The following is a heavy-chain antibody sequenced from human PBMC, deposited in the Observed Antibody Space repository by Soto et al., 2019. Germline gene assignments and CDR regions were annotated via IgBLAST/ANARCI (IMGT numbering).Heavy chain of an antibody. CDR1: GGSISSGDNY. Sequence: SETLSLTCTVSGGSISSGDNYWSWIRQPPGKGLEWIGYIYYRGSTYYNPSLKSRVTISVDTSMNQFSLTLTSVTAADTAVYFCSRDPARGGGSYLGYFDYWGQGTPVTVSS. CDR3: SRDPARGGGSYLGYFDY. J-gene: IGHJ4*02. CDR2: IYYRGST. D-gene: IGHD1-26*01. V-gene: IGHV4-30-4*01.